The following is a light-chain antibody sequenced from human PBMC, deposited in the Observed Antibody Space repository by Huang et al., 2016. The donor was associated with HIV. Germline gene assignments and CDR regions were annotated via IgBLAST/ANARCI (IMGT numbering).Light chain of an antibody. CDR2: NVF. CDR1: PSLAHSDGDTY. Sequence: SLPVTLGQPASISFRSSPSLAHSDGDTYFSLFHQRPGHSPRRLMCNVFGRDSGIPDRFSGSGSGTTFTLKISTVGAEDVEIYYYMQGAHWPPLTFGQGTELEIK. V-gene: IGKV2-30*02. J-gene: IGKJ2*01. CDR3: MQGAHWPPLT.